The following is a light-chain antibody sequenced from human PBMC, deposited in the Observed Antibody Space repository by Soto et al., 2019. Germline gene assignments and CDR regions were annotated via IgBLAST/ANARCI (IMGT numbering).Light chain of an antibody. V-gene: IGLV1-44*01. Sequence: QSVLTQPPSASGTPGQRVTISCSGSNSNIGRNTVNWYQQLPGAAPSLLIYSNNQRPAGVPDRFSGSKSGTSASLAISGLQSEDEADYYCAAWDDSLNAYVVFGGGTKLTV. CDR2: SNN. J-gene: IGLJ2*01. CDR3: AAWDDSLNAYVV. CDR1: NSNIGRNT.